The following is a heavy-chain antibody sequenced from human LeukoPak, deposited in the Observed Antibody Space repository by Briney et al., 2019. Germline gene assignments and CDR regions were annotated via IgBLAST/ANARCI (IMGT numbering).Heavy chain of an antibody. D-gene: IGHD3-22*01. V-gene: IGHV1-8*01. CDR3: AMSSYDSSGPDY. J-gene: IGHJ4*02. CDR2: MNPNSGNT. CDR1: GYTFTSYD. Sequence: ASVTVSCTASGYTFTSYDINWVRQATGQGLEWMGWMNPNSGNTGYAQKFQGRVTMTRNTSISTAYMELSSLRSEDTAVYYCAMSSYDSSGPDYWGQGTLVTVSS.